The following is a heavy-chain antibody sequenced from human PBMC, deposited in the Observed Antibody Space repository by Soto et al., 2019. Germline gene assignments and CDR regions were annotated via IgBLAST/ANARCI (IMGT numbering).Heavy chain of an antibody. V-gene: IGHV3-30*18. Sequence: GGSLRLSCAASGFTFSSYGMHWVRQAPGKGLEWVAVISYDGSNKYYADSVKGRFTISRDNSKNTLYLQMNSLRADDTAVYYCAKDGGAVAGTVVLYFDYWGQGTLVTVSS. J-gene: IGHJ4*02. CDR3: AKDGGAVAGTVVLYFDY. CDR1: GFTFSSYG. CDR2: ISYDGSNK. D-gene: IGHD6-19*01.